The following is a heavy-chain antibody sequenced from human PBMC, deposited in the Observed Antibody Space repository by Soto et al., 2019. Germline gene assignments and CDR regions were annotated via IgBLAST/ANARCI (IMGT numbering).Heavy chain of an antibody. V-gene: IGHV3-48*03. CDR1: GFTLSGYA. D-gene: IGHD2-2*01. J-gene: IGHJ6*03. CDR3: ARVEWLCSSTSCYVAYYYYYYMDV. Sequence: GGSLRLSCAASGFTLSGYAMDWVRQAPGKGLEYVSGISSNGSEKYYVDSVKGRFTIPRDNAKNSLYLQMNSLRAEDTAVYYCARVEWLCSSTSCYVAYYYYYYMDVWGKGTTVTVSS. CDR2: ISSNGSEK.